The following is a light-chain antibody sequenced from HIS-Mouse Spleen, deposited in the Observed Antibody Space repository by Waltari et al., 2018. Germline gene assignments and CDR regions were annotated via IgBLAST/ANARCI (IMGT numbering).Light chain of an antibody. Sequence: QSVLTQPPSASGTPGPRVTISCSGSSSNIGSNTVHWYQQPPGTAPKLLIYSNNQRPSGVPDRFSGSKSGTSASLAISGLQSEDEADYYCAAWDDSLNGVVFGGGTKLTVL. V-gene: IGLV1-44*01. CDR1: SSNIGSNT. CDR2: SNN. J-gene: IGLJ2*01. CDR3: AAWDDSLNGVV.